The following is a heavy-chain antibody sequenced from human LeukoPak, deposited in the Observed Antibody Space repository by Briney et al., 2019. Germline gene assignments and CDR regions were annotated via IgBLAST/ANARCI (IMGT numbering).Heavy chain of an antibody. D-gene: IGHD3-10*01. CDR1: GGSISSSSYS. CDR2: IYYSGST. Sequence: EPSETLSLTCTVSGGSISSSSYSWGWVRQPPGKGLEWIVSIYYSGSTYYNPSLKSRVTISVDTSKNQFSLKLSSVTAAGTAVYYCGRITMVRGVISMIPYFDCWGQGTLVTVSS. CDR3: GRITMVRGVISMIPYFDC. V-gene: IGHV4-39*01. J-gene: IGHJ4*02.